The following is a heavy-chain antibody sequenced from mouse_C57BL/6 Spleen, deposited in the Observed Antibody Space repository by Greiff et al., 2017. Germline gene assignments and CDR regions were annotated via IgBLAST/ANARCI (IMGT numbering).Heavy chain of an antibody. CDR3: ARNTGTYYAMDY. J-gene: IGHJ4*01. V-gene: IGHV1-54*01. Sequence: VQLQQSGAELVRPGTSVKVSCKASGYAFTNYLIEWVKQRPGQGLEWIGVINPGSGGTNYNEKFKGKATLTADKSSSTAYMQLSSLTSEDSAVYFCARNTGTYYAMDYWGQGTSVTVSS. CDR2: INPGSGGT. CDR1: GYAFTNYL. D-gene: IGHD4-1*01.